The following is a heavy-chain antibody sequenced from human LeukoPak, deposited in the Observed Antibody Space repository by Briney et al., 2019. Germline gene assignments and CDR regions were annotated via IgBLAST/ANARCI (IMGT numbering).Heavy chain of an antibody. D-gene: IGHD3-10*01. V-gene: IGHV3-11*01. CDR3: AGSITMVRGVIITDS. CDR2: ISSSGSTI. J-gene: IGHJ5*01. CDR1: GFTFSDYY. Sequence: GGSLRLSCAASGFTFSDYYMSWIRQAPGKGLEWVSYISSSGSTIYYADAVKGRFTISRDNAKNSLYLQMNSLRAEDTAVYYCAGSITMVRGVIITDSWGQGTLVTVSS.